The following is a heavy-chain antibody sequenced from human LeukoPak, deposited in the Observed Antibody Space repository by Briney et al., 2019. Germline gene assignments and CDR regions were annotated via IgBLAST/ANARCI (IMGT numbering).Heavy chain of an antibody. CDR1: GYTFTSYY. Sequence: GASVKVSCKASGYTFTSYYMHWVRQAPGQGLEWMGIINPSGGSTSYAQKFQGRVTMTRDTSTSTVYMELSSLRSEDTAVYYCARAEADSGYVMVVNAFDIWGQGTMVTVSS. J-gene: IGHJ3*02. D-gene: IGHD3-22*01. V-gene: IGHV1-46*01. CDR2: INPSGGST. CDR3: ARAEADSGYVMVVNAFDI.